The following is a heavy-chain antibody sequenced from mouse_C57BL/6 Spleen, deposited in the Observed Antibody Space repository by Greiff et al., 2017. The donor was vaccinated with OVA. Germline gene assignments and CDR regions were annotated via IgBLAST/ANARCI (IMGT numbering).Heavy chain of an antibody. Sequence: EVKLMESGPELVKPGASVKIPCKASGYTFTDYNMDWVKQSHGKSLEWIGDINPNNGGTIYNQKFKGKATLTVDKSSSTAYMELRSLTSEDTAVYYCARYDYDGYWYFDVWGTGTTVTVSS. J-gene: IGHJ1*03. CDR2: INPNNGGT. V-gene: IGHV1-18*01. D-gene: IGHD2-4*01. CDR1: GYTFTDYN. CDR3: ARYDYDGYWYFDV.